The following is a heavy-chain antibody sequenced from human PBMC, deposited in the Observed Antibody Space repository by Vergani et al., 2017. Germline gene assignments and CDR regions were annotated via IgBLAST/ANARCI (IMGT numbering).Heavy chain of an antibody. D-gene: IGHD3-10*01. J-gene: IGHJ6*02. V-gene: IGHV5-51*03. Sequence: EVQLVQSGAEVKTPGESLKISCKGSGYSFTRYWIGWVRQLPGKGLEWMGIIYPGDSDTRYSPSFQGQVTISADKSINTAYLQWTSLKASDTAMYYCARVHGSPGDYYYYGMDVWGQGTTVTVSS. CDR2: IYPGDSDT. CDR3: ARVHGSPGDYYYYGMDV. CDR1: GYSFTRYW.